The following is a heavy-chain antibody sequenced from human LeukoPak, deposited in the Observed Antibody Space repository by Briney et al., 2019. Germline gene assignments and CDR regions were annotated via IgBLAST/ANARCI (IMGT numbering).Heavy chain of an antibody. Sequence: PGGSLRLSCAASGFTFSSYEMNWVRQAPGKGLEWVSYISSSSSTTYYADSVKGRFTISRDNSKNSLYLQMNSLRAEDTALYHCARGATYYYYYMDVWGKGTTVTISS. CDR3: ARGATYYYYYMDV. CDR2: ISSSSSTT. CDR1: GFTFSSYE. J-gene: IGHJ6*03. V-gene: IGHV3-48*01.